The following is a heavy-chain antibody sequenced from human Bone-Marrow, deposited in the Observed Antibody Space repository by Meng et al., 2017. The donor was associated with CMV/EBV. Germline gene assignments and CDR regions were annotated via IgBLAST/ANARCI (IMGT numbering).Heavy chain of an antibody. CDR2: IIPILGIA. Sequence: SVKVSCKASGGTFSSYAISWVRQAPGQGLDWMGGIIPILGIANYAQKFQGRVTITADKSTSTAYMELSSLRSEDTAVYYCARDRIHDAFDIWGQGTRVTVSS. CDR1: GGTFSSYA. D-gene: IGHD2-21*01. CDR3: ARDRIHDAFDI. J-gene: IGHJ3*02. V-gene: IGHV1-69*10.